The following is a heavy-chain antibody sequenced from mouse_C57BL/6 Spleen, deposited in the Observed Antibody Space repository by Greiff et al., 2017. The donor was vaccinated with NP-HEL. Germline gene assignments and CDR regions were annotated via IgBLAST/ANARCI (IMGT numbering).Heavy chain of an antibody. D-gene: IGHD2-3*01. V-gene: IGHV8-12*01. CDR2: IYWADDK. CDR1: GFSLSTSGMG. CDR3: ARGNDGKGGYAMDY. J-gene: IGHJ4*01. Sequence: QVTLKVSGPGILQSSQTLSLTCSFSGFSLSTSGMGVSWIRQPSGKGLEWLAHIYWADDKRYNPSLKSRLTISKDTSRNQVFLKITSVDTADTATYYSARGNDGKGGYAMDYWGQGTSVTVSS.